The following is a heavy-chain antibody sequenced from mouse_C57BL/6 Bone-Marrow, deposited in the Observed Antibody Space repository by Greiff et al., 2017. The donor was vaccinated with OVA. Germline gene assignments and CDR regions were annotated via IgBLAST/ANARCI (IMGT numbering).Heavy chain of an antibody. J-gene: IGHJ2*01. CDR2: IDPSDSYT. V-gene: IGHV1-50*01. D-gene: IGHD1-1*01. CDR1: GYTFTSYW. Sequence: QVQLQQPGAELVKPGASVKLSCKASGYTFTSYWMQWVKQRPGQGLEWIGEIDPSDSYTNYNQKFKGKATLTVDTSSSTAYMQLSSLTSEDSAVYYCARASYYYGSSYGGFYFDYWGQGTTLTVSS. CDR3: ARASYYYGSSYGGFYFDY.